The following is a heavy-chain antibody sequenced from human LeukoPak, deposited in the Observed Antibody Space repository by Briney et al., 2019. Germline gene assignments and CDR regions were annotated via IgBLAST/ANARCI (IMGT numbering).Heavy chain of an antibody. J-gene: IGHJ3*02. V-gene: IGHV5-51*01. CDR2: IYPGDSDT. D-gene: IGHD3-22*01. CDR1: GYSFTSYW. CDR3: ARHPFYDSSGPDAFDI. Sequence: GESLKISCKGSGYSFTSYWIGWVRQMPGKGLEWMGIIYPGDSDTRYSPSFQGQVTISADKSISTAYLQWSSLKASDTAMYYCARHPFYDSSGPDAFDIWGQGTMVTVSS.